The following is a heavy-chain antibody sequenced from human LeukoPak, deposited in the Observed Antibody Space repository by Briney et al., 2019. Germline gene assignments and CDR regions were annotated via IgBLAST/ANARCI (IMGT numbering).Heavy chain of an antibody. J-gene: IGHJ3*02. Sequence: GASVKVSCKASGYTFTSYDINWVRQATGPGLDWMGWMNPNSGNTGYAQKFQVRVTITRYTSISRAYMELSRLRSEDTAVYYCARGRGITTVVVASDAIDIRGQRKMVTVSS. CDR3: ARGRGITTVVVASDAIDI. V-gene: IGHV1-8*03. CDR1: GYTFTSYD. CDR2: MNPNSGNT. D-gene: IGHD3-22*01.